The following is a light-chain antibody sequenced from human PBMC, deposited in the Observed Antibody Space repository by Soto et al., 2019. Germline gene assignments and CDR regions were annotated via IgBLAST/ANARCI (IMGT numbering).Light chain of an antibody. V-gene: IGKV1-6*01. CDR3: QQYNNWPPDFT. Sequence: AIQMTQSPSSLSASVGDRVTITCRASQGIRNDLDWFQQKPGKAPKLLIYAASNLQSGVPARFSGSGSGTDFTLTITSLQSEDFAIYYCQQYNNWPPDFTFGQGTKLEIK. CDR2: AAS. CDR1: QGIRND. J-gene: IGKJ2*01.